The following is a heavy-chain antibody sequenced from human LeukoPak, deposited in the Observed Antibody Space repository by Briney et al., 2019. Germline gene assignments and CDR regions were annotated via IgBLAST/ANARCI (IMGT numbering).Heavy chain of an antibody. CDR3: VRHRYSSTVDY. CDR2: IYYSGST. Sequence: SETLSLTCTVSGGSISSSSYYWGWIRRPPGKGLEWIGSIYYSGSTYYNLSLKSRVTISVDTSKNQFSLKLSSVTAADTAVYYCVRHRYSSTVDYWGQGTLVTVSS. CDR1: GGSISSSSYY. V-gene: IGHV4-39*01. J-gene: IGHJ4*02. D-gene: IGHD6-19*01.